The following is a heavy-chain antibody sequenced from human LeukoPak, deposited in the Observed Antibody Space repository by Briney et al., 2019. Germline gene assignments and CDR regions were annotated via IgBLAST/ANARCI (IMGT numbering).Heavy chain of an antibody. V-gene: IGHV3-23*01. CDR2: ISGSGGST. J-gene: IGHJ3*02. CDR3: TITYGDYVLGGAFDI. CDR1: GFTFSSYA. Sequence: GRSLRLSCAASGFTFSSYAMNWVRQAPGKGLEWVSVISGSGGSTYYADSVKGRFTISRDNSKNTLYLQMNRLRAEDTAVYYCTITYGDYVLGGAFDIWGQGTMVTVSS. D-gene: IGHD4-17*01.